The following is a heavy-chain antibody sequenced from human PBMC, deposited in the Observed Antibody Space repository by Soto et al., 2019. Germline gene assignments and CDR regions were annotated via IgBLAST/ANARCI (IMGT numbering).Heavy chain of an antibody. V-gene: IGHV3-23*01. CDR3: ANPLGLPAAISEGYYYGMDV. CDR1: GFTFSSYA. Sequence: GGSLRLSCAASGFTFSSYAMSWVRQAPGKGLEWVSAISGSGGSTYYADSVKGRFTISRDNSKNTSYLQMNSLRAQDTAVYYCANPLGLPAAISEGYYYGMDVWGQGTTVTVSS. J-gene: IGHJ6*02. D-gene: IGHD2-2*01. CDR2: ISGSGGST.